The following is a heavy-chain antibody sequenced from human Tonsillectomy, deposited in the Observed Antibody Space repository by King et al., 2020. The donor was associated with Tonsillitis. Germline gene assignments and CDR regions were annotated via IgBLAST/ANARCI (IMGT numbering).Heavy chain of an antibody. V-gene: IGHV3-7*03. CDR3: AREVLAAAPEYAFDI. J-gene: IGHJ3*02. CDR2: IKQDGSDQ. Sequence: VQLVESGGGLVQPGESLRLSCAASGFTFSSYWMSWVRQAPGKGLEWVANIKQDGSDQYYVDSVKGRFTISRDNAKNSLYLQMNSLRAEDTAVYYCAREVLAAAPEYAFDIWGQGTMVTVYS. D-gene: IGHD6-13*01. CDR1: GFTFSSYW.